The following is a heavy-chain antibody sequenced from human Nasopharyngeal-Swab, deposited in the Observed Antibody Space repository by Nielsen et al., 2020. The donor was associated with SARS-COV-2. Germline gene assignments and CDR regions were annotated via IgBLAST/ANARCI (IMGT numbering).Heavy chain of an antibody. CDR2: IKQGGSEK. V-gene: IGHV3-7*01. J-gene: IGHJ6*02. D-gene: IGHD6-13*01. Sequence: GGSLILSCAASGFTFSSYWMSWVRQAPGKGLEWVANIKQGGSEKYYVDSVKGRFTISRDNAKNSLYLQMNSLRAEDTAVYYCARDSDIPYSGYGMDVWGQGTTVTVSS. CDR1: GFTFSSYW. CDR3: ARDSDIPYSGYGMDV.